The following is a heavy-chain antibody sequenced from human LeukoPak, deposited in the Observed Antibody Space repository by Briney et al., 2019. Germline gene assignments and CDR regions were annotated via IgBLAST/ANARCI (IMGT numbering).Heavy chain of an antibody. CDR1: GFTFSSYA. CDR3: ARDRGIAARLFDY. D-gene: IGHD6-6*01. V-gene: IGHV3-30*04. CDR2: ISYDGSNK. J-gene: IGHJ4*02. Sequence: GGSLRLSCAASGFTFSSYAMHWVRQAPGKGLKWVAVISYDGSNKYYADSVKGRFTISRDNSKNTLYLQMNSLRAEDTAVYYCARDRGIAARLFDYWGQGTLVTVSS.